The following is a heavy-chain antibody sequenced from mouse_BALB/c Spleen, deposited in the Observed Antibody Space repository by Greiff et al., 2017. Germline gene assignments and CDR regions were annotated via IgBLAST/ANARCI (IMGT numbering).Heavy chain of an antibody. CDR3: ARQYRYGAMDY. Sequence: EVNLVESGGGLVQPGGSRKLSCAASGFTFSDYGMAWVRQAPGKGPEWVAFISNLAYSIYYADTVTGRFTISRENAKNTLYLEMSSLRSEDTAMYYCARQYRYGAMDYWGQGTSVTVSS. V-gene: IGHV5-15*02. D-gene: IGHD2-14*01. CDR2: ISNLAYSI. J-gene: IGHJ4*01. CDR1: GFTFSDYG.